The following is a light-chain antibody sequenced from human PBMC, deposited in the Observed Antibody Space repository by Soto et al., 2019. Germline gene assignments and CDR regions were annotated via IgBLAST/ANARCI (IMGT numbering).Light chain of an antibody. J-gene: IGKJ5*01. CDR2: LGS. CDR1: QSLLHSNGYNY. V-gene: IGKV2-28*01. Sequence: DIVMTQSALSLSVTPCEPSSISCRSSQSLLHSNGYNYLDWYLQKPGQSPQLLIYLGSNRASGVPDRFSGSGSGTDFTLSISTVEAGDVGVYYCMQALQAPITFGQGTRLEI. CDR3: MQALQAPIT.